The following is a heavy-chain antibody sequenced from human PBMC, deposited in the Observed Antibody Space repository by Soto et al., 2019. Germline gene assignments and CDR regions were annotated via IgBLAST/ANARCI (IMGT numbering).Heavy chain of an antibody. CDR2: MNSGSGDT. V-gene: IGHV1-8*01. CDR3: ATMATFGSLNWFDP. D-gene: IGHD3-10*01. CDR1: GYTFTNND. Sequence: ASVKVSCKASGYTFTNNDVSWVRQATGQGLEWMGWMNSGSGDTGYAQKFQGRVTMTRDISIDTAYMELSSLRSDDMAIYYSATMATFGSLNWFDPWGQGTLVTVSS. J-gene: IGHJ5*02.